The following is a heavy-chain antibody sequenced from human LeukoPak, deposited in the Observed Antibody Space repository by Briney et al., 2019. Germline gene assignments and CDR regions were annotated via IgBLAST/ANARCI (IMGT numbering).Heavy chain of an antibody. V-gene: IGHV4-30-2*01. CDR2: IYHSGST. D-gene: IGHD3-16*01. CDR3: ARTPQTMGVSFFDY. J-gene: IGHJ4*02. CDR1: GGSISSGGYS. Sequence: SQTLSLTCAVSGGSISSGGYSWSWIRQPPGKGLKWIGYIYHSGSTYYNPSLKSRVTISVDRSKNQFSLKLSSVTAADTAVYYCARTPQTMGVSFFDYWGQGTLVTVSS.